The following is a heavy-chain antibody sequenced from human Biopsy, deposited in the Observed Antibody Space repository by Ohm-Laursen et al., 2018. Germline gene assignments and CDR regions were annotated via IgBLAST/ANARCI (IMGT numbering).Heavy chain of an antibody. CDR2: ISYSGTT. J-gene: IGHJ5*02. CDR3: ARHPTGFWFDP. Sequence: GTLSLTCTVSGVSVTSRGYYWTWIRQPPGTGVEWIGHISYSGTTNYKSSLRSRVTISVDPSKNQFSLNLSSVTGADTAVYYCARHPTGFWFDPWGQGTLVTVSS. V-gene: IGHV4-61*08. CDR1: GVSVTSRGYY.